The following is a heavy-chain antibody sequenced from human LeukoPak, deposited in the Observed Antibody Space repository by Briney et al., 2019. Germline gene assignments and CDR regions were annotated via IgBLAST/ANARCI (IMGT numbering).Heavy chain of an antibody. CDR3: PKLAVASADS. CDR2: ISPNGGTK. J-gene: IGHJ4*02. D-gene: IGHD6-19*01. V-gene: IGHV3-48*03. CDR1: GFSFSDYE. Sequence: PGGSLRLSCAASGFSFSDYEMNWVRQSPAKGLEWVSNISPNGGTKYYAGSVKGRFTISRDNAKNSLYLQMNSLRAEDTGVYFCPKLAVASADSWGQGTLVTVSS.